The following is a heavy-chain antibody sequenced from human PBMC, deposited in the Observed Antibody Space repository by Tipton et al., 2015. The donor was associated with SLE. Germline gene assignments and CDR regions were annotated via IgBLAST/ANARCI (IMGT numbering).Heavy chain of an antibody. CDR1: GYTFTSYY. Sequence: QSGAEVKKPGASVKVSCEASGYTFTSYYMHWVRQAPGQGLEWMGIINPSGGSTTYAQKFQGRVTMTRDASTSTVYMELSSLRSEDTAVYYCARAVTTGPDAFDIWGQGTMVTVSS. J-gene: IGHJ3*02. CDR2: INPSGGST. CDR3: ARAVTTGPDAFDI. D-gene: IGHD4-17*01. V-gene: IGHV1-46*01.